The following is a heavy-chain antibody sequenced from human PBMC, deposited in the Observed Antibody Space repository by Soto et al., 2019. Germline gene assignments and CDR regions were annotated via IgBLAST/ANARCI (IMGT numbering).Heavy chain of an antibody. D-gene: IGHD1-20*01. CDR1: GYTFTNFY. Sequence: ASVKVSCKASGYTFTNFYIHWVRQAPGQGLEWMGRINPGVGSTTYAQRFQDRVTMTRDTSTSTVYMELSSLRSEDRAMYYCARLWYGWFDPWGQGTLVTVSS. J-gene: IGHJ5*02. V-gene: IGHV1-46*01. CDR3: ARLWYGWFDP. CDR2: INPGVGST.